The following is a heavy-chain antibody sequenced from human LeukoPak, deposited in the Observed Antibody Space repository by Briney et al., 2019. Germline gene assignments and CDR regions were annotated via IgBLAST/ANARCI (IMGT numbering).Heavy chain of an antibody. V-gene: IGHV4-61*02. D-gene: IGHD4-17*01. CDR3: ARGVYGDYSWFDP. CDR2: IYTSGST. CDR1: GGSISSGSYY. J-gene: IGHJ5*02. Sequence: SETLSLTCTVSGGSISSGSYYWSWIRQPAGKGLEWIGRIYTSGSTNYNPSLKSRVTISVDTSKNQFSLKLSSVTAADTAVYYCARGVYGDYSWFDPWGQGTLVTVSS.